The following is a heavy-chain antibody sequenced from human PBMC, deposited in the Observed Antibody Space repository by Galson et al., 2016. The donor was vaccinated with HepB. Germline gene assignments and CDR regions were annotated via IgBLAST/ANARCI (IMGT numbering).Heavy chain of an antibody. J-gene: IGHJ4*02. CDR3: ASELEPHLFDY. CDR2: VSYSGHT. CDR1: GFSISSRGYY. Sequence: SETLSLTCTVSGFSISSRGYYWGWIRQSPGTGLEWIGSVSYSGHTYYDSSLKSRVTISVDRSKNQFSLKLSSVTAADTAVYYCASELEPHLFDYWGQGTLGTVAS. V-gene: IGHV4-39*07. D-gene: IGHD1-1*01.